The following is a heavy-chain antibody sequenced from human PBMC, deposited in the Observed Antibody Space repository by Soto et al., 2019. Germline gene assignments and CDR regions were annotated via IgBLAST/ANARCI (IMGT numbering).Heavy chain of an antibody. J-gene: IGHJ6*02. Sequence: AAETLSLTCAVSVGSSSSYYWSWIRQPAGKGLEWIGRIYTSGSTNYNPSLKSRVTMSVDTSKNQFSLKLSSVTAADTAVYYCAREVLGYCSSTSCYGYYYYGMDVWGQGTTVTVSS. D-gene: IGHD2-2*01. CDR2: IYTSGST. CDR3: AREVLGYCSSTSCYGYYYYGMDV. CDR1: VGSSSSYY. V-gene: IGHV4-4*07.